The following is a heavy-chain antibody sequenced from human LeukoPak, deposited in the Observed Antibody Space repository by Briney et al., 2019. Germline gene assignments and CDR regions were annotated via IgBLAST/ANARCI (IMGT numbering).Heavy chain of an antibody. D-gene: IGHD3-10*02. J-gene: IGHJ3*02. Sequence: SETLSLTCTVSGGSISSSSYYWGWIRQPPGKGLEWIGSIYYSGSTYYNPPLKSRVTISVDTSKNQFSLKLSSVTAADTAVYYCARQPTAVPGAFDIWGQGTMVTVSS. CDR2: IYYSGST. CDR1: GGSISSSSYY. V-gene: IGHV4-39*01. CDR3: ARQPTAVPGAFDI.